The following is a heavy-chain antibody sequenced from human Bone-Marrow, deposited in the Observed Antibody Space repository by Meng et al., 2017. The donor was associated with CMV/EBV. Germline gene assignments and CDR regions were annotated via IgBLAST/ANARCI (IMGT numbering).Heavy chain of an antibody. V-gene: IGHV1-69*05. CDR3: ARSLDYGYCSGGSCYYYGMDV. CDR2: IIPIFGTA. CDR1: GGTFSSYA. Sequence: SVKVSCKASGGTFSSYAISWVRQAPGQGLEWMGGIIPIFGTANYAQKFQGRVTITTDESTSTAYMELSSLRSEGTAVYYCARSLDYGYCSGGSCYYYGMDVWGQGTTVTVSS. J-gene: IGHJ6*02. D-gene: IGHD2-15*01.